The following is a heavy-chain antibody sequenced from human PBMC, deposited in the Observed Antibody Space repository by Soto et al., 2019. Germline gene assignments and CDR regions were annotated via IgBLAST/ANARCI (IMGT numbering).Heavy chain of an antibody. J-gene: IGHJ6*03. V-gene: IGHV3-9*01. CDR2: ITWNSGGI. CDR3: ANDSATQYYYDMDV. CDR1: GFNFHDFA. D-gene: IGHD4-4*01. Sequence: EVQLVESGGGLVQPGRSLRISCAASGFNFHDFAMHWVRQAPGKGLEWVSGITWNSGGIDYADSVKGRFTISRDNAKKSLYLQMTSLRADDTALFSCANDSATQYYYDMDVWSRGTMVDAS.